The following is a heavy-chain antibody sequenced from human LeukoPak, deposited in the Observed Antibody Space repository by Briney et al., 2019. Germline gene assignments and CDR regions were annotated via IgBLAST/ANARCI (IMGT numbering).Heavy chain of an antibody. D-gene: IGHD3-10*01. Sequence: PGGSLRLSCAASGFTFSGYGMHWVRQAPGKGLEWVAVISYDGSNKYHADSVKGRFTISRDNSKHTLYLQMNSLRAEDTAVYYCAKDFSPMVRRFDSWGQGALVTVSS. CDR3: AKDFSPMVRRFDS. CDR1: GFTFSGYG. CDR2: ISYDGSNK. V-gene: IGHV3-30*18. J-gene: IGHJ4*02.